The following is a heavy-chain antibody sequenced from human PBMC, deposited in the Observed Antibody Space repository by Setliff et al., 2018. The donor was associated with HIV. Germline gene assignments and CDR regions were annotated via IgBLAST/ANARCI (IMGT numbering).Heavy chain of an antibody. CDR2: INHTGST. Sequence: PSETLSLTCAVYGGSFRGYHWSWIRQPPEKGLEWIGEINHTGSTNYNPSLKGRITISVDTSKNQFSLKLSSVTAADTAVYYCARLNDWRHTFDIWGQGTLVT. CDR1: GGSFRGYH. V-gene: IGHV4-34*10. D-gene: IGHD3-9*01. CDR3: ARLNDWRHTFDI. J-gene: IGHJ4*02.